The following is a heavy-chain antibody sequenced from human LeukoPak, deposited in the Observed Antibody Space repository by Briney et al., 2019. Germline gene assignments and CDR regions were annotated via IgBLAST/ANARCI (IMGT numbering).Heavy chain of an antibody. D-gene: IGHD5-18*01. Sequence: SVKVSCKASGGTFRSYAISWVRQAPGQGLEWMGGIIPIFGTANYAQKFQGRVTITADESTSAAYMELSSLRSEDTAVYYCARDQGYRYGYGDFDYRGQGTLVTVSS. J-gene: IGHJ4*02. V-gene: IGHV1-69*13. CDR1: GGTFRSYA. CDR2: IIPIFGTA. CDR3: ARDQGYRYGYGDFDY.